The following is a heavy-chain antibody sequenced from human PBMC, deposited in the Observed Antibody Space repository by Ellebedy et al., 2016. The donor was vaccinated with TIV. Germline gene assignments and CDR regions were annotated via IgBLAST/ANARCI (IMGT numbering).Heavy chain of an antibody. J-gene: IGHJ5*02. Sequence: GRVTITADDSTSTAYMELSSLRSEDTAVYYCARENPESTVTDNWFDPWGQGTLVTVSS. V-gene: IGHV1-69*01. D-gene: IGHD4-11*01. CDR3: ARENPESTVTDNWFDP.